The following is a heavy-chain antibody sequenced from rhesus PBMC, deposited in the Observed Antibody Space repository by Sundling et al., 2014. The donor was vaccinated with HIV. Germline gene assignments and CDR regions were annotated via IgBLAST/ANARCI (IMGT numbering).Heavy chain of an antibody. Sequence: QLQLQESGPGLVKPSETLSLTCAVSGDSISGNYWSWIRQPPGKGLEWIGRISGSGGSTDYKPSLKSRVTISTDTSKNQISLKLTSMTAADTAVYYCARLYTWNSIPYALDSWGQGVVVTVSS. CDR2: ISGSGGST. D-gene: IGHD1-1-1*01. V-gene: IGHV4-173*01. CDR1: GDSISGNY. CDR3: ARLYTWNSIPYALDS. J-gene: IGHJ6*01.